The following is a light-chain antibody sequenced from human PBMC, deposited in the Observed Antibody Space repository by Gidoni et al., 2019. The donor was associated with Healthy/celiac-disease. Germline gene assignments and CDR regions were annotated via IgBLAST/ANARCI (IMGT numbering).Light chain of an antibody. CDR3: QQYGSSPPLT. CDR2: GAS. J-gene: IGKJ4*01. V-gene: IGKV3-20*01. Sequence: EIVLTQSPGTLSLSPGERATLSCRASQSVSSSYLAWYQQKPGQAPRLLIYGASSRATGIPDRFSGSVSGTDFTLTISRLEPEDLAVYYCQQYGSSPPLTFGGGTKVEIK. CDR1: QSVSSSY.